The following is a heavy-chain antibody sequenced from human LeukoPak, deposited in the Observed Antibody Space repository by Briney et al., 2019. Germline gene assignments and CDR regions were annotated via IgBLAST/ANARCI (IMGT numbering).Heavy chain of an antibody. CDR2: ISSSGSTI. D-gene: IGHD4-17*01. V-gene: IGHV3-48*04. J-gene: IGHJ4*02. CDR1: GFTFSSYW. Sequence: GGSLRLSCAASGFTFSSYWMSWVRQAPGKGLEWVSYISSSGSTIYYADSVKGRFTISRDNAKNSLYLQMNSLRAEDTAVYYCAREDYGDYAGSFDYWGQGTLVTVSS. CDR3: AREDYGDYAGSFDY.